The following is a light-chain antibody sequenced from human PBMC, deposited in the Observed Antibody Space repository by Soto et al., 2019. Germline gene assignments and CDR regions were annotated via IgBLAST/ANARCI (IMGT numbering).Light chain of an antibody. V-gene: IGLV2-14*01. CDR2: DVY. CDR1: SSDVGGFNY. J-gene: IGLJ1*01. Sequence: QSVLTQPASVSGSPGQSITISCTGTSSDVGGFNYVSWYQQHPGKAPKLLIFDVYSRPSGISTRFSGSKSGNTASLTISGLQAEDEADYYCSSSTTSSAYVFGAGTKVTVL. CDR3: SSSTTSSAYV.